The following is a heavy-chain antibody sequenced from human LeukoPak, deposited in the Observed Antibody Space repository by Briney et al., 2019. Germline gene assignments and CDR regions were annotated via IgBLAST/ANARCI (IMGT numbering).Heavy chain of an antibody. CDR3: ARDIDYYGSGNNWFDP. Sequence: ASVKVSCKASGYTFTGYYMHWVRQAPGQGLEWMGWINPNSGGTNYAQKFQGRVTMTRDTSISTAYMELSRLRSDDTAVYYCARDIDYYGSGNNWFDPWGQGTLVTVSS. CDR1: GYTFTGYY. D-gene: IGHD3-10*01. CDR2: INPNSGGT. V-gene: IGHV1-2*02. J-gene: IGHJ5*02.